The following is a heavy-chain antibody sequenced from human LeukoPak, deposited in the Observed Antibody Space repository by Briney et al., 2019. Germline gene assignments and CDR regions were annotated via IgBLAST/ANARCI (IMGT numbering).Heavy chain of an antibody. J-gene: IGHJ4*02. V-gene: IGHV4-59*01. CDR1: GGSISSYY. CDR2: IYYSGST. Sequence: TSETLSLTCTVSGGSISSYYWSWIRQPPGKGLEWIGYIYYSGSTNYNPSLKGRVTISVDTSKNQFSLKLSSVAAADTAVYFCARVRNGARFFDYWGQGTLVTVSS. CDR3: ARVRNGARFFDY. D-gene: IGHD1-1*01.